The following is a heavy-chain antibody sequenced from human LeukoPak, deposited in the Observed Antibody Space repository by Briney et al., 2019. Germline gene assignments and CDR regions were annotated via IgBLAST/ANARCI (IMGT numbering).Heavy chain of an antibody. V-gene: IGHV1-69*04. CDR1: GGTFSSYA. CDR3: ASELGYGSGSYFPFDY. D-gene: IGHD3-10*01. J-gene: IGHJ4*02. Sequence: SVKVSCKASGGTFSSYAISWVRQAPGQGLEWMGRIIPILGIANYAQKFQGRVTITADKSTSTAYMELSSLRSEDTAVYYCASELGYGSGSYFPFDYWGQGTLVTVSS. CDR2: IIPILGIA.